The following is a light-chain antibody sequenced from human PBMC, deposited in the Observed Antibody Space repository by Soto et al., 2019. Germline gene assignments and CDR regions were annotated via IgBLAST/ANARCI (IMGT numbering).Light chain of an antibody. CDR2: GAS. CDR3: QQYGSSGT. CDR1: QSVSNNY. Sequence: EIVLTQSPGTLSLSPGERATLSCRASQSVSNNYLAWYQQKPGQAPRLLIYGASTRATGVPARFSGSGSGIEFTLTISSLQSEDFAVYYCQQYGSSGTFGQGTKVDIK. J-gene: IGKJ1*01. V-gene: IGKV3-20*01.